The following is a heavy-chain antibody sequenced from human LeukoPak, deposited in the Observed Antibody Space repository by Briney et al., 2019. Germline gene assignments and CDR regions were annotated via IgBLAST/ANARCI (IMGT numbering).Heavy chain of an antibody. D-gene: IGHD2-2*01. CDR2: IRYDGSNK. Sequence: GRSLRLSCAASGFTFSSYGMHWVRQAPGKGLEWVAFIRYDGSNKYYADSVKGRFTISRDNSKNTLYLRMNSLRAEDTAVYYCAKVGYCSSTSCFPNWFDPWGQGTLVTVSS. V-gene: IGHV3-30*02. CDR1: GFTFSSYG. CDR3: AKVGYCSSTSCFPNWFDP. J-gene: IGHJ5*02.